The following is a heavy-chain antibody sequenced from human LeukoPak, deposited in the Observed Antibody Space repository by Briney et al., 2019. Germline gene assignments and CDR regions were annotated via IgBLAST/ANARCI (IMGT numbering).Heavy chain of an antibody. D-gene: IGHD3-3*01. CDR3: ARGYDFWSGYPPYFDY. V-gene: IGHV1-69*05. Sequence: ASVKVSCKASGGTFSSYAISWVRQAPGQGLEWMGGIIPIFGTANYAQKFQGRVTITTDESTSTAYMELSSLRSEDTAVYYCARGYDFWSGYPPYFDYWGQGTLVTVSS. CDR2: IIPIFGTA. CDR1: GGTFSSYA. J-gene: IGHJ4*02.